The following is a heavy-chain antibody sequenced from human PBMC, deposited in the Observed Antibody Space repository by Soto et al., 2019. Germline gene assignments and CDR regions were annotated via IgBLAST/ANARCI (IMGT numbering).Heavy chain of an antibody. CDR3: ARDLKEYCSDGKCNWFDP. CDR2: IYHSVST. D-gene: IGHD2-15*01. Sequence: PSETLSLTCAVSGGSISSGGYSWSWIRQPPGKGLEWIGYIYHSVSTYYNPSLKSRVTISFDASKNQISLQVRSATAADAAVYFCARDLKEYCSDGKCNWFDPWGQGTLVTVPQ. J-gene: IGHJ5*02. V-gene: IGHV4-30-2*01. CDR1: GGSISSGGYS.